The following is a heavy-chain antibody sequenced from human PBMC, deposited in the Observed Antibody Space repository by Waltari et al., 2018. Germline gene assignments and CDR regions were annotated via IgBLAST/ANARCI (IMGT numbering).Heavy chain of an antibody. Sequence: QVQLQPWGAGLLKPSSPLSLTCAVYGGTFSGYYCSWIRPPPRKGLEWIGEINHSGSTNYNPSLKSRVTISVDTSKNQFSLKLSSVTAADTAVYYCARPHHALYGDYVDYFDYWGQGTLVTVSS. V-gene: IGHV4-34*01. CDR1: GGTFSGYY. CDR3: ARPHHALYGDYVDYFDY. CDR2: INHSGST. J-gene: IGHJ4*02. D-gene: IGHD4-17*01.